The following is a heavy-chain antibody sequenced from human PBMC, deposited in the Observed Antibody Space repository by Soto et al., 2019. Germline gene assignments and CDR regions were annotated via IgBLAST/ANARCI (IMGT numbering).Heavy chain of an antibody. V-gene: IGHV1-69*01. Sequence: QVQLVQSGAEVKKPGSSVKVSCKASGGTFSSYAISWVRQAPGQGLEWMGGIIPIFGTANYAQKFQGRVTITADESTSTAYMELSSLGSEDTAVYYCARDRTPQQLDGYYYYYGRDVWGQGTTVIVSS. CDR2: IIPIFGTA. CDR3: ARDRTPQQLDGYYYYYGRDV. D-gene: IGHD6-13*01. CDR1: GGTFSSYA. J-gene: IGHJ6*02.